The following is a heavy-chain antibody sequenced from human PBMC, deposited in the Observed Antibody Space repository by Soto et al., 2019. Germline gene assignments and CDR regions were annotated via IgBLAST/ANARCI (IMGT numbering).Heavy chain of an antibody. Sequence: EVHLMESGGGLVQPGGSLRLACSASGFTFSTFAMHWVRQAPGKGLEYVSDISNDGSITYYADAVKGRFAISRENSRNTLYLQMSSLRVDDTAVYYCVKELRFGELLHYYLDPWGQGTLVTVSS. J-gene: IGHJ5*02. CDR1: GFTFSTFA. CDR3: VKELRFGELLHYYLDP. D-gene: IGHD3-10*01. CDR2: ISNDGSIT. V-gene: IGHV3-64D*06.